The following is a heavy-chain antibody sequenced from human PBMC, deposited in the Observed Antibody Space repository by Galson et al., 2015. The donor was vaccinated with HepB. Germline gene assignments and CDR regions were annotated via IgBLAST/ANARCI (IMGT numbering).Heavy chain of an antibody. D-gene: IGHD2-2*01. V-gene: IGHV3-30-3*01. CDR3: ARDRVIVVVPAAMWNYYYGMDV. Sequence: SLRLSCAASGFTFSSYAMHWVRQAPGKGLEWVAVISYDGSNKYYADSVKGRFTISRDNSKNTLYLQMNSLRAEDTAVYYCARDRVIVVVPAAMWNYYYGMDVWGQGTTVTASS. J-gene: IGHJ6*02. CDR2: ISYDGSNK. CDR1: GFTFSSYA.